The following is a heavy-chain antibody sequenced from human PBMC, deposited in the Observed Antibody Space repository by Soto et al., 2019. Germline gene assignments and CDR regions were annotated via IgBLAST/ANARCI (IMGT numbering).Heavy chain of an antibody. D-gene: IGHD1-26*01. CDR2: IYYSGST. J-gene: IGHJ5*02. Sequence: PSETLSLTCTVSGGSISSYYWSWIRQPPGKGLEWIGYIYYSGSTNYNPSLKSRVTISVDTSKNQFSLKLSSVTAADTAVYYCARVPEGFSGSYFWFDPWGQGTLVTVS. CDR3: ARVPEGFSGSYFWFDP. CDR1: GGSISSYY. V-gene: IGHV4-59*01.